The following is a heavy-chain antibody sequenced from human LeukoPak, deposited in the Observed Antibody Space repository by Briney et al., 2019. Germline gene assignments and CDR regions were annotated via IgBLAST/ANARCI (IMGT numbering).Heavy chain of an antibody. J-gene: IGHJ6*04. V-gene: IGHV3-53*01. D-gene: IGHD2-2*01. CDR1: GFIVRSNY. CDR2: IYRDDSS. Sequence: GGSLRLSCAASGFIVRSNYMNWVRQDPGKGLEWVSVIYRDDSSYYADSVKGRFTISRDNSKNTVYLQMHSLRADDTAVYYCARESLGSVDPRGYSSTVSQDVWGKGTTVTISS. CDR3: ARESLGSVDPRGYSSTVSQDV.